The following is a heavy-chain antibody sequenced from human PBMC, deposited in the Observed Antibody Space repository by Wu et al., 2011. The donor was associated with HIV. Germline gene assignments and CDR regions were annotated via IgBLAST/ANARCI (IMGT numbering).Heavy chain of an antibody. Sequence: QVQLVQSGAEVKKPGASVKVSCKASNYTFTRYGVSWVRQAPGQGPEWMGWINPNSGGTNYAQKFQGRVTMTRDTSISTAYMGLSRLRSDDTAVYYCARGEMTTIEPRDAFDIWGQGTMVTVSS. J-gene: IGHJ3*02. D-gene: IGHD5-24*01. CDR1: NYTFTRYG. CDR2: INPNSGGT. CDR3: ARGEMTTIEPRDAFDI. V-gene: IGHV1-2*02.